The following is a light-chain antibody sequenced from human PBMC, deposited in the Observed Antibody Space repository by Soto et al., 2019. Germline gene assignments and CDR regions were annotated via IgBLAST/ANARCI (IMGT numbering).Light chain of an antibody. CDR1: QSVSSSY. Sequence: EIVLTQSPGTLSLSPGERATLSCRASQSVSSSYIAWYQQNPGQAPRLLIYGASSRATGIPDRFSGCGSGTDFTLTSSRLEPEDFAVYFCQQYGRSPPFTFGQGTKVEIK. J-gene: IGKJ2*01. V-gene: IGKV3-20*01. CDR2: GAS. CDR3: QQYGRSPPFT.